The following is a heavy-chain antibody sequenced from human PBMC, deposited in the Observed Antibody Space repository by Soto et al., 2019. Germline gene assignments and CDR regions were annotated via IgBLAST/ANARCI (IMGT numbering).Heavy chain of an antibody. CDR1: GFPPAFQA. CDR2: ISSNGENT. J-gene: IGHJ4*02. D-gene: IGHD6-13*01. CDR3: VSWVSARFDS. Sequence: PAGTLTLTCAELGFPPAFQAMNWVRQAPGKGLEWVSTISSNGENTHYADSVKGRFIISSDNSSNTVDLQMNSLRVEYSAVYYCVSWVSARFDSWGQGTLVTVSS. V-gene: IGHV3-23*01.